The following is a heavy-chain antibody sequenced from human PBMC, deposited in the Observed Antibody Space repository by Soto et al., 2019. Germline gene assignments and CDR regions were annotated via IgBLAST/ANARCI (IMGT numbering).Heavy chain of an antibody. Sequence: QVQLQQWGAGLLKPSETLSLTCAVYGGSFRDYYWSWIRQPPGKGLEWIGEIDHTGSTNYNPSLKRRDTIALDTSNNQCSLKLSSVTAADTAVYYCARVRPRYGVDVWGQGTTLTVSS. V-gene: IGHV4-34*01. CDR1: GGSFRDYY. J-gene: IGHJ6*02. CDR2: IDHTGST. CDR3: ARVRPRYGVDV.